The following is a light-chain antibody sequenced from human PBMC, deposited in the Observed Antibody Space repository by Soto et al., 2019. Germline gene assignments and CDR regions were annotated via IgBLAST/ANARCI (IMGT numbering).Light chain of an antibody. V-gene: IGKV3-11*01. CDR1: QSVSSY. CDR3: QQRSDWWT. CDR2: DAS. Sequence: EIVLTQSPVTLSLSPGERATLSCRASQSVSSYLAWYQQKPGQAPRLLMYDASNRATGIPARFSGSGSGTDFTLTISSLEPEDSAVYYCQQRSDWWTFGQGTKVEIK. J-gene: IGKJ1*01.